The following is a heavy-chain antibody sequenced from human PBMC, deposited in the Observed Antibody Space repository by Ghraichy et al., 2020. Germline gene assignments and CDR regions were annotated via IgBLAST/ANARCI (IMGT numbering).Heavy chain of an antibody. J-gene: IGHJ4*02. CDR2: INHSGST. D-gene: IGHD6-19*01. Sequence: SETLSLTCAVYGGSFSGYYWSWVRQPPGKGLEWIGEINHSGSTNYNPSLKSRVTISVDTSKNQFSLKLSSVTAADTAVYYCARNGPYSSGWYDYWGQGTLVTVSS. V-gene: IGHV4-34*01. CDR1: GGSFSGYY. CDR3: ARNGPYSSGWYDY.